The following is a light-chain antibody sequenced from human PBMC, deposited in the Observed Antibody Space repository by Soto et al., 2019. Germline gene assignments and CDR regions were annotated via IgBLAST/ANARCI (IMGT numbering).Light chain of an antibody. V-gene: IGLV2-23*01. CDR3: CSYAGSSTPWV. Sequence: QSALTQPASVSGSPGQSITISCTGTSSDVGSYNRVSWYQQHPGKAPKLMIYEGSKRPSGVSNRFSGSKSGNTASLTISGLQAEHEADYYCCSYAGSSTPWVFGGGTKLTVL. CDR2: EGS. J-gene: IGLJ3*02. CDR1: SSDVGSYNR.